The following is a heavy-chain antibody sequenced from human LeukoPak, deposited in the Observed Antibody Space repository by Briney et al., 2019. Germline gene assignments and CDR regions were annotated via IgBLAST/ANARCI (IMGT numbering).Heavy chain of an antibody. J-gene: IGHJ4*02. V-gene: IGHV3-30*18. D-gene: IGHD6-6*01. CDR2: ISYDGSNK. CDR1: GFTFSSYG. CDR3: AKDRRGSSISLDY. Sequence: GGSLRLSCAASGFTFSSYGMHWVRQAPGKGLEWVAVISYDGSNKYYADSVKGRFTISRDNSKNTLYLQMNSLRAEDTAVYYCAKDRRGSSISLDYWGQGTLVTASS.